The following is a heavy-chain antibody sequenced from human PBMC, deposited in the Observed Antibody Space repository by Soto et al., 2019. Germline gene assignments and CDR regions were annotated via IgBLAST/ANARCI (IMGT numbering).Heavy chain of an antibody. CDR3: ASHRTFWPFDY. D-gene: IGHD2-8*01. CDR1: GGSISSRGSMSGRSFY. CDR2: ISYSDGS. V-gene: IGHV4-39*01. Sequence: QLQLQESGPGLVKPSETLSLTCTVSGGSISSRGSMSGRSFYWGWMRQPPGKGLEGIASISYSDGSFYNSSLKSRLTISVDTSKNQFSLSLRSVTAADTAVYYCASHRTFWPFDYWGQGTVVTVSS. J-gene: IGHJ4*02.